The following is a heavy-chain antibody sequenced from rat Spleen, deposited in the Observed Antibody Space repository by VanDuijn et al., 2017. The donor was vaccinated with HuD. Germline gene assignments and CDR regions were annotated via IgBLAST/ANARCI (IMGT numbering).Heavy chain of an antibody. D-gene: IGHD1-11*01. CDR3: TRGEEAIGGY. CDR1: SFTLNNYS. CDR2: ITNTGGSM. V-gene: IGHV5-31*01. Sequence: EVQLVESGGGLEQPGRSLNLPCVVSSFTLNNYSMSWPRQAPGKGLEWVASITNTGGSMYLPDSVEGRFTISRDNAQNTLYLQMNSLRSEDTATYYCTRGEEAIGGYWGQGVMVTVSS. J-gene: IGHJ2*01.